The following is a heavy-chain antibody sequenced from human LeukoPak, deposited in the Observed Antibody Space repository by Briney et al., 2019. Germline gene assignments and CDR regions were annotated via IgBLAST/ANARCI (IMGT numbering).Heavy chain of an antibody. J-gene: IGHJ3*02. CDR1: GGTFSSYA. D-gene: IGHD4-17*01. V-gene: IGHV1-69*04. Sequence: VASVKVSCKASGGTFSSYAISWVRQAPGQGLEWMGRIIPILGIANYAQKFQGRVTITADKSTSTAYMELSSLRSEDTAVYYCAQTTVTKSDAFDIGGQGTMVTVSS. CDR2: IIPILGIA. CDR3: AQTTVTKSDAFDI.